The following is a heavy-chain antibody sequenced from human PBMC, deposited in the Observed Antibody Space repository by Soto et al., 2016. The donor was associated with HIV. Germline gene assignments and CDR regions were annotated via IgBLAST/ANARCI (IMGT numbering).Heavy chain of an antibody. V-gene: IGHV3-23*01. CDR2: ISGSGGST. J-gene: IGHJ6*03. D-gene: IGHD3-22*01. CDR3: AKAALYYDNLGYYYMDV. Sequence: EVQLLESGGGLVQPGGSLRLSCAASGFTFSSYAMSWVRQAPGKGLEWVSAISGSGGSTYYADSVKGRFTISRDNSKNTLYLQMNSLRAVDTAVYYCAKAALYYDNLGYYYMDVWGKGTTVTVSS. CDR1: GFTFSSYA.